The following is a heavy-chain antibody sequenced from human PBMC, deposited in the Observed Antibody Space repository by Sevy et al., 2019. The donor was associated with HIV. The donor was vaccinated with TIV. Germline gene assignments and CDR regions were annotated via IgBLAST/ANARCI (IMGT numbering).Heavy chain of an antibody. CDR2: ISYAGSNK. D-gene: IGHD4-17*01. V-gene: IGHV3-30-3*01. CDR3: ARDVAFTTEYSYGMDV. J-gene: IGHJ6*02. Sequence: GGSLRLSCAASGFMFSSYSVHWVRQAPGKGLEWVAVISYAGSNKYYADSVKGRFTISRDNSKNTLYLQMNSLRDEDTAVYYCARDVAFTTEYSYGMDVWGQGTTVTVSS. CDR1: GFMFSSYS.